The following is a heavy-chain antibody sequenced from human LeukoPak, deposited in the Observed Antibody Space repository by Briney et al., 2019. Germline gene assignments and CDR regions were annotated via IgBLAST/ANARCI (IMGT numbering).Heavy chain of an antibody. J-gene: IGHJ4*02. Sequence: GGSLRLSCAASGFTVSSNYMSWVRQAPGKGLEWVSVIYSGGNTYYADSVKGRFTISRDNSKNTLYLQMNSLRAEDTAVYYCARGRIQLWTSNYYFDYWGQGTLVTVSS. CDR3: ARGRIQLWTSNYYFDY. CDR1: GFTVSSNY. V-gene: IGHV3-66*01. D-gene: IGHD5-18*01. CDR2: IYSGGNT.